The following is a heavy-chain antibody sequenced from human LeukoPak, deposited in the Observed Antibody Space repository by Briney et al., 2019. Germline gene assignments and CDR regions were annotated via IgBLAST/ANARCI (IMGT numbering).Heavy chain of an antibody. V-gene: IGHV4-59*11. J-gene: IGHJ4*02. CDR1: GGPISSHY. CDR2: ILYSGST. D-gene: IGHD3-22*01. CDR3: ARGRRYDSSGPYYFDY. Sequence: PSETLSLTCLVSGGPISSHYWSWIRQPPGKGLEWIGYILYSGSTKYNPSLRSRAAISIGTSKNQFSLKLTSVTAADTAVYYCARGRRYDSSGPYYFDYWGQGTLVTVSS.